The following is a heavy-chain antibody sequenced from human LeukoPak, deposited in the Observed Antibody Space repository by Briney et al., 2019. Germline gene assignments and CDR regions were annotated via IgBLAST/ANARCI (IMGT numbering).Heavy chain of an antibody. CDR3: ARPNITSYYDSRGYDAFDV. D-gene: IGHD3-22*01. CDR2: IYPGDSDT. Sequence: GESLKISCKASGYSFTTYWIGWVRQMPGKGLEWMGIIYPGDSDTRYSPSFQGQVTISADKSISTAYLQWSSLKASDTAMYYCARPNITSYYDSRGYDAFDVWGQGTMVIVSS. V-gene: IGHV5-51*01. J-gene: IGHJ3*01. CDR1: GYSFTTYW.